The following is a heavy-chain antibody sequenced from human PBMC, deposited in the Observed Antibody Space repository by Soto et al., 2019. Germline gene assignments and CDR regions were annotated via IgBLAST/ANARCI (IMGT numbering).Heavy chain of an antibody. CDR1: GGSFSDYY. V-gene: IGHV4-34*01. CDR2: INHGGST. D-gene: IGHD3-3*01. CDR3: ARARKGSGSDYYYHYGMDV. Sequence: LSLTCSVYGGSFSDYYWSWIRQPPGKGLEWIGEINHGGSTDYNPSLKSRVTISVHTSKNQFSLKLSSVTAADTAVYYCARARKGSGSDYYYHYGMDVWGKGTTVTVSS. J-gene: IGHJ6*04.